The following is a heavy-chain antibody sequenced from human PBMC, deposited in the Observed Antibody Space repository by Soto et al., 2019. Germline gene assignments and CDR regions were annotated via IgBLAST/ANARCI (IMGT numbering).Heavy chain of an antibody. J-gene: IGHJ6*02. CDR2: IYYSGAS. V-gene: IGHV4-39*01. Sequence: PSETLSLTCTFSSGSISSSSYFWGWIRQPPGKGLEWIGSIYYSGASYYNPSLQSRVTISVDTSKNQFSLKLNSVTAADTAVYYCARHPAEGAYQYYGMDVWGQGTTVTVSS. CDR1: SGSISSSSYF. CDR3: ARHPAEGAYQYYGMDV.